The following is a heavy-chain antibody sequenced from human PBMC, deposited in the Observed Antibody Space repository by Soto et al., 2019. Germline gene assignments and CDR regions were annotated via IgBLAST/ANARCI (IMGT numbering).Heavy chain of an antibody. Sequence: PGGSLRLSCAASGFTFSSYAMSWVRQAPGKGLEWVAVIWYDGSNKYYADSVKGRFTISRDNSKNTLYPQMNSLRAEDTAVYYCARDRDYGYSEDYYYYYMDVWGKGTTVTVSS. CDR3: ARDRDYGYSEDYYYYYMDV. D-gene: IGHD5-18*01. CDR2: IWYDGSNK. V-gene: IGHV3-33*08. J-gene: IGHJ6*03. CDR1: GFTFSSYA.